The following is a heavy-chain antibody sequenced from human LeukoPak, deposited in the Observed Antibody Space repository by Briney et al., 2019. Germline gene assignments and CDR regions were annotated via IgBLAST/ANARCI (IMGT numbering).Heavy chain of an antibody. CDR3: ARGIVGAYDAFDI. Sequence: ASVKVSCKASRYTFTGYYMHWVRQAPGQGLEWMGWINPNSGGTNYVQKFQGRVTMTRDTSISTAYMELSRLRSDDTAVYYCARGIVGAYDAFDIWGQGTMVTVSS. D-gene: IGHD1-26*01. V-gene: IGHV1-2*02. CDR1: RYTFTGYY. J-gene: IGHJ3*02. CDR2: INPNSGGT.